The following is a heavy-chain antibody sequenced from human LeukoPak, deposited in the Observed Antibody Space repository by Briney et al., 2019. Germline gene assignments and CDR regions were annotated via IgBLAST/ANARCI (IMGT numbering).Heavy chain of an antibody. CDR1: GGSISSYY. CDR3: ARGAVGYCSSTSCYAMDV. Sequence: PSETLSLTCTVSGGSISSYYWSWIWQPPGKGLEWIGYIYYSGSTNYNPSLKSRVTISVDTSKNQFSLKLSSVTAADTAVYYCARGAVGYCSSTSCYAMDVWGKGTTVTVSS. V-gene: IGHV4-59*01. CDR2: IYYSGST. J-gene: IGHJ6*03. D-gene: IGHD2-2*01.